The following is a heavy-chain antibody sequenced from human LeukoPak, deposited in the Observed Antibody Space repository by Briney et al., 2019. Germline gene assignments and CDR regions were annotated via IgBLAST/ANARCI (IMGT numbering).Heavy chain of an antibody. CDR3: ARSYYGSGSYGY. J-gene: IGHJ4*02. V-gene: IGHV4-4*02. CDR1: GGSTSSSNW. CDR2: IYHSGST. D-gene: IGHD3-10*01. Sequence: ISAVAGGSTSSSNWWSWVRQPPGKGLEWIGQIYHSGSTNYNPSLKSRVTISVDKSKNQFSLRLSSVTAADTAVYYCARSYYGSGSYGYWGQGTLVTVSS.